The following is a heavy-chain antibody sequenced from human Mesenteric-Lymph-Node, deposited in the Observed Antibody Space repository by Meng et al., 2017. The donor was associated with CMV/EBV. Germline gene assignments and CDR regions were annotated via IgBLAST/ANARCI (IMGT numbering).Heavy chain of an antibody. CDR2: IYYSGNT. D-gene: IGHD3-22*01. J-gene: IGHJ3*02. V-gene: IGHV4-39*01. CDR3: ARFRIVVYAFDI. Sequence: SETLSLTCTVSGGSISSSSYYWGWIRQPPGKELEWIGSIYYSGNTYYSPSLKSRVTISVDSSKNQFSLKLTSVTAADTAVYYCARFRIVVYAFDIWGQGTMVTVSS. CDR1: GGSISSSSYY.